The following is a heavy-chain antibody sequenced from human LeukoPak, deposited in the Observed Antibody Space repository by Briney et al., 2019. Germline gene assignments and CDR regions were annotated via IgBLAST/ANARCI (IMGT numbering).Heavy chain of an antibody. Sequence: SETLSLTCTVSSGSISSGGYYWSWIRQHPGKGLEWIGYIYYSGSTYYNPSLKSRVTISVDTSKNQFSLKLSSVTAADTAVYYCARGVVAARVDYWGQGTLVTVSS. V-gene: IGHV4-31*03. CDR2: IYYSGST. J-gene: IGHJ4*02. CDR1: SGSISSGGYY. CDR3: ARGVVAARVDY. D-gene: IGHD2-15*01.